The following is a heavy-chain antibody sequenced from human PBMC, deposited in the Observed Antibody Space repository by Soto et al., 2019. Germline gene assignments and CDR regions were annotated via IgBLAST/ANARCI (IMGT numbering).Heavy chain of an antibody. CDR1: GGSISSAAYY. CDR2: ISHSGST. D-gene: IGHD2-2*02. J-gene: IGHJ4*02. V-gene: IGHV4-31*03. Sequence: SETLSLTCTVSGGSISSAAYYWSWIRQHPGKGLEWIGYISHSGSTYYNPSLKSRVIISVDTSKNQFSLSLTSVTAADTTVYYCAREYTYGSNFFDCWGQGALVTVSS. CDR3: AREYTYGSNFFDC.